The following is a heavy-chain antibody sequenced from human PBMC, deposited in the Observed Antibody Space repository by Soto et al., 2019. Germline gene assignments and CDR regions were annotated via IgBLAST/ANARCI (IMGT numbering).Heavy chain of an antibody. Sequence: GESLKISCKGSGYSFTSYWINWVRQMPGKGLEWMGIIYPGDSDTRYSPSFQGQVNISADKSIDTAYLQWRSLKASDTAVYYCARHHGSPGSYFGLDVWGQGTTVTVSS. CDR2: IYPGDSDT. CDR1: GYSFTSYW. J-gene: IGHJ6*02. CDR3: ARHHGSPGSYFGLDV. V-gene: IGHV5-51*01. D-gene: IGHD6-13*01.